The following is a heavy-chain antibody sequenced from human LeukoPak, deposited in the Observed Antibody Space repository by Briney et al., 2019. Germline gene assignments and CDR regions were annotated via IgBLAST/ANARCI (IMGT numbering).Heavy chain of an antibody. J-gene: IGHJ4*02. Sequence: GESLKISCKGSGYSFTSYWISWVRQMPGKGLEWMGRIDPSDSYTNYSPSFQGHVTISADKSISTAYLQWSSLKASDTAMYCCARHVWFGEPNFDYWGQGTLVTVSS. V-gene: IGHV5-10-1*01. CDR3: ARHVWFGEPNFDY. CDR1: GYSFTSYW. D-gene: IGHD3-10*01. CDR2: IDPSDSYT.